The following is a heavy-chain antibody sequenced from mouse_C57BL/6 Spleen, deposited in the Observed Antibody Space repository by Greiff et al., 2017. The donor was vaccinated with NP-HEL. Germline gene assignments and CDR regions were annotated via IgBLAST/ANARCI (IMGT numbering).Heavy chain of an antibody. V-gene: IGHV1-47*01. CDR2: FHPYNDDT. CDR1: GYTFTTYP. D-gene: IGHD1-1*01. CDR3: ARRGYGSSYEWYFDV. J-gene: IGHJ1*03. Sequence: QVQLQQSGAELVKPGASVKMSCKASGYTFTTYPIEWMKQNHGKSLEWIGNFHPYNDDTKYNEKFKGKATLTVEKSSSTVYLELSRLTSDDSAVYYCARRGYGSSYEWYFDVWGTGTTVTVSS.